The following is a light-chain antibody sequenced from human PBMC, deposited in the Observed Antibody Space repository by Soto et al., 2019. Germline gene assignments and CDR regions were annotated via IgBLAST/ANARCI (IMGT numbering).Light chain of an antibody. CDR3: SSYKSTSTPYV. Sequence: QSALTQPASVSGSPGQSITISRTGTCSDIGSYNYVSWYQQHPGKAPKLIIYDVTNRPAGISSRFSASKSGDTASLTISVLQADDEADYFCSSYKSTSTPYVFGTGTKVTVL. J-gene: IGLJ1*01. V-gene: IGLV2-14*03. CDR2: DVT. CDR1: CSDIGSYNY.